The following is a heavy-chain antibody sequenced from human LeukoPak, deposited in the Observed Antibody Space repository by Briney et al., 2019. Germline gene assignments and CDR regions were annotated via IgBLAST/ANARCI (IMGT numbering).Heavy chain of an antibody. V-gene: IGHV3-11*04. CDR2: ISSSGSTI. J-gene: IGHJ4*02. D-gene: IGHD1-7*01. CDR3: ARAGYNWNLGYFDY. CDR1: GFTFSDYY. Sequence: GGSLRLPCAASGFTFSDYYMSWIRQAPGKGLEWVSYISSSGSTIYYADSVKGRFTISRDNAKNSLYLQMSSLRAEDTAVYYCARAGYNWNLGYFDYWGQGTLVTVSS.